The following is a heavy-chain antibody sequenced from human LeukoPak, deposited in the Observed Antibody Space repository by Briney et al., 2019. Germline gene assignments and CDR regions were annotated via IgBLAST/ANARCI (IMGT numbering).Heavy chain of an antibody. Sequence: GGSLRLSCAASGFSFSRHVMHWVRQAPGKGLEWVALILFDGSNEYYADSVKGRFTISRDNSKNTLYLQMNSLRTEDTALYYCARDGTLFGFDPWGQGTLVTVSS. CDR3: ARDGTLFGFDP. CDR1: GFSFSRHV. D-gene: IGHD1-1*01. J-gene: IGHJ5*02. V-gene: IGHV3-33*01. CDR2: ILFDGSNE.